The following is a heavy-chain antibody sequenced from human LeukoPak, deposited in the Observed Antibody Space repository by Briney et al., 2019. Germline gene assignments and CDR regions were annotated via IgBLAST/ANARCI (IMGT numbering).Heavy chain of an antibody. Sequence: GESLNISCAVSGFSVTNNYMSWVRQAPGKGLEWVSVFYVGGATYYADSVKGRFTISRDNSENTLYLQMKSLRAEDTAVYYCARGDGYNFFDYWGQGTLVTVSS. CDR1: GFSVTNNY. V-gene: IGHV3-53*01. CDR2: FYVGGAT. J-gene: IGHJ4*02. D-gene: IGHD5-24*01. CDR3: ARGDGYNFFDY.